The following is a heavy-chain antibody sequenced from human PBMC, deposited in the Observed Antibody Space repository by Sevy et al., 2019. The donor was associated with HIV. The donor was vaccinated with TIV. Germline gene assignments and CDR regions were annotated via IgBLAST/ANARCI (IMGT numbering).Heavy chain of an antibody. CDR3: ARDRSYGDYESFDY. CDR1: GYTFTSYG. D-gene: IGHD4-17*01. V-gene: IGHV1-18*04. Sequence: ASVKVSCKASGYTFTSYGSSWVRQAPGQGLEWMGWISAYNGNTNYAQKLQGRVTMTTDTSTGTAYMELRSLRSDDTDVYYCARDRSYGDYESFDYWGQGTLVTVSS. CDR2: ISAYNGNT. J-gene: IGHJ4*02.